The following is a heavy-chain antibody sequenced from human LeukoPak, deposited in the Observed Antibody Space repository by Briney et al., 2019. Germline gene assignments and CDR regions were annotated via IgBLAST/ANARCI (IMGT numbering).Heavy chain of an antibody. V-gene: IGHV3-23*01. D-gene: IGHD5-18*01. CDR3: AKALSPVSGIQLWKDY. CDR1: GFTFSSYA. CDR2: ISGSGGST. Sequence: PGGSLRLSCAASGFTFSSYAMSWVRQAPGKGLEWVSAISGSGGSTYYADSVKGRFTISRDNSKNTLYLQMNSLRAEDTAVYYCAKALSPVSGIQLWKDYWGQGTLVTVSS. J-gene: IGHJ4*02.